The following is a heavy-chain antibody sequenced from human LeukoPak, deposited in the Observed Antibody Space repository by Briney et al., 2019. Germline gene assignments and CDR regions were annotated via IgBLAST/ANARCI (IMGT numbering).Heavy chain of an antibody. D-gene: IGHD3-10*01. Sequence: SETLSLTCTVSGDSTSSHYWSWIRQSPGKGLEWLGFIHSSGSTDYNPSLRSRVSISIDTSKNQFTLNLRSVTAADSAIYYCARERSHFWYIDVWGKGTTVTVSS. V-gene: IGHV4-59*11. CDR1: GDSTSSHY. J-gene: IGHJ6*03. CDR3: ARERSHFWYIDV. CDR2: IHSSGST.